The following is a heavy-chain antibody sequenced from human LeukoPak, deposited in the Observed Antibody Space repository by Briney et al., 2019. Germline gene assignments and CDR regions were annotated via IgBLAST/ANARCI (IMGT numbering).Heavy chain of an antibody. V-gene: IGHV3-48*01. D-gene: IGHD4-17*01. CDR1: GFTFSSYS. Sequence: GGSLRLSCAASGFTFSSYSMNWVRQAPGKGLEWVSYISSSSSTIYYADSVKGRFTISRDNAKNSLYLQMNSLRAEDTAVYYCASQVYGDYVHYFDYWGQGTLVTVSS. CDR2: ISSSSSTI. CDR3: ASQVYGDYVHYFDY. J-gene: IGHJ4*02.